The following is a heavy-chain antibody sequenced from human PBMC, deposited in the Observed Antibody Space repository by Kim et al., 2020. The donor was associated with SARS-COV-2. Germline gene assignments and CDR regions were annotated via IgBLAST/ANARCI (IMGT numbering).Heavy chain of an antibody. V-gene: IGHV5-51*01. Sequence: GESLKISCKASGYIFTSYWIGWVRQMPGKGLEWMGITFPGNSQSKVTPSSEGQVTVSADRSINTAYLQWNSLKASDTAMYYCVRLNLDGLYVATHWGQGALVTVSS. CDR2: TFPGNSQS. CDR1: GYIFTSYW. D-gene: IGHD2-8*01. J-gene: IGHJ4*02. CDR3: VRLNLDGLYVATH.